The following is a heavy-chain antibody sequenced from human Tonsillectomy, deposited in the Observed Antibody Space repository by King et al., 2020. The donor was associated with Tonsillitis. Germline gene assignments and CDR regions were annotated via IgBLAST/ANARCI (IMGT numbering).Heavy chain of an antibody. Sequence: QLQESGPGLVKPSETLSLTCTVSGGSISSYYWSWIRPPPGKGLEWIGYIYYSGSTNYNPSLKSRVTISVDTSKNQFSLKLSSVTAADTAVYYCARESSSSWYFDYWGQGTLVTVSS. V-gene: IGHV4-59*01. CDR2: IYYSGST. CDR3: ARESSSSWYFDY. J-gene: IGHJ4*02. D-gene: IGHD6-13*01. CDR1: GGSISSYY.